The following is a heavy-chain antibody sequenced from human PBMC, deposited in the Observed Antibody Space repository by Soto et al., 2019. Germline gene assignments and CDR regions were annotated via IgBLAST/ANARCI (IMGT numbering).Heavy chain of an antibody. CDR3: ARGVINYDFWSGVDYYGMDA. CDR1: GGSISSSSYY. CDR2: IYYSGST. Sequence: PSETLSLTCTVSGGSISSSSYYWGWIRQPPGKGLEWIGSIYYSGSTYYNPSLKSRVTISVDTSKNQFSLKLSSVTAADTAVYYCARGVINYDFWSGVDYYGMDAWGQGTTVTVSS. J-gene: IGHJ6*02. V-gene: IGHV4-39*01. D-gene: IGHD3-3*01.